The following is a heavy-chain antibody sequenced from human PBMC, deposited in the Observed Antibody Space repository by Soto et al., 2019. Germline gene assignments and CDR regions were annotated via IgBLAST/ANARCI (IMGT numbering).Heavy chain of an antibody. D-gene: IGHD3-22*01. CDR3: TTESFRGYYPLDY. CDR2: IKSKTDGGTT. Sequence: GGSLRLSCAASGFTFSNAWMSWVRQAPGKGLEWVGRIKSKTDGGTTDYAAPVNGRFTISRDDSKNTLYLQMNSLKTEDTAVYYGTTESFRGYYPLDYWGQRTLDTGSS. V-gene: IGHV3-15*01. CDR1: GFTFSNAW. J-gene: IGHJ4*02.